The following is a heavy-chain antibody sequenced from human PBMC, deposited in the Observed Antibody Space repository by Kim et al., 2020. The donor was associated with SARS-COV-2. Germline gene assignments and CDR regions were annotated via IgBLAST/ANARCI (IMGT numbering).Heavy chain of an antibody. Sequence: SLKSRVTIPGDTSKNQFSLKLSSVTAADTAVYYCARAPITMIVVVKAFDIWGQGTMVTVSS. J-gene: IGHJ3*02. V-gene: IGHV4-31*02. D-gene: IGHD3-22*01. CDR3: ARAPITMIVVVKAFDI.